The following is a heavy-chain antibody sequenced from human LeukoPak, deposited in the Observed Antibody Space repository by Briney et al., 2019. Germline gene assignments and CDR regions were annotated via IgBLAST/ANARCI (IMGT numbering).Heavy chain of an antibody. CDR1: GYTFTSYY. V-gene: IGHV1-46*01. J-gene: IGHJ4*02. D-gene: IGHD6-13*01. CDR2: INPSGGST. Sequence: ASVTVSFKASGYTFTSYYMHWVRQAPGQGLEWMGIINPSGGSTSYAQKFQGRVTMTRDTSTSTVYMELSSLRSEDTAVYYCARQAAAGLDYWGQGTLVTVSS. CDR3: ARQAAAGLDY.